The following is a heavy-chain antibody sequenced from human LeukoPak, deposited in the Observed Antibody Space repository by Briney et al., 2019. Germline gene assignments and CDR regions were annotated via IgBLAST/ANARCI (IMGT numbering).Heavy chain of an antibody. CDR1: GFTFSSYG. CDR2: ISYDGSNK. CDR3: AKGTFDY. V-gene: IGHV3-30*18. Sequence: GGSLRLSCAASGFTFSSYGMHWVRQAPGKGLEWVAAISYDGSNKYYADSVKGRFTISRDNSKNTLYLQMNSLRAEDTAVYYCAKGTFDYWGQGTLVTVSS. J-gene: IGHJ4*02.